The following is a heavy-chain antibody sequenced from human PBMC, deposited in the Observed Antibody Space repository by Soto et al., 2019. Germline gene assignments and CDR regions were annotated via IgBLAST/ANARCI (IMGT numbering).Heavy chain of an antibody. Sequence: ASVKVSCKASGGTFSSYAISWVRQAPGQGLEWMGGIIPIFGTANYAQKFQGRVTITADESTSTAYMELSSLRSEDTAVYYCAREHSEYYYDSSGYSLGAFDIWGQGTMVTVSS. V-gene: IGHV1-69*13. CDR2: IIPIFGTA. CDR1: GGTFSSYA. J-gene: IGHJ3*02. D-gene: IGHD3-22*01. CDR3: AREHSEYYYDSSGYSLGAFDI.